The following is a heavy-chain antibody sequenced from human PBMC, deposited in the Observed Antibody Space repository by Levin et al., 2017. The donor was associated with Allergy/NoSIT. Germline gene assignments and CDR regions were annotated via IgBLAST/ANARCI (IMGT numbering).Heavy chain of an antibody. D-gene: IGHD3-10*01. Sequence: LSLTCAASGFTFSSYVMTWVRQAPGKGLEWVSLITGSGDSTYYVDSVKGRFTISRDNSENTLYLQMNNLRAEATAMYYCAKDKYSTIGDAFDICGQGTMVTVSS. CDR2: ITGSGDST. CDR1: GFTFSSYV. CDR3: AKDKYSTIGDAFDI. V-gene: IGHV3-23*01. J-gene: IGHJ3*02.